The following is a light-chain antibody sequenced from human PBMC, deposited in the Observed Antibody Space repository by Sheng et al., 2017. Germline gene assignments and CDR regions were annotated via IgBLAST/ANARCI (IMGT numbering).Light chain of an antibody. J-gene: IGKJ1*01. CDR3: HQYGSSPRT. CDR2: GAS. CDR1: QTIANNY. V-gene: IGKV3-20*01. Sequence: EIVLTQAPGTLSLSLGERATLSCRTSQTIANNYLVWIQQKPGQAPRLLIYGASNRATGIPDRFIGSGSGTDFTLTITRLEPEDFAVYYCHQYGSSPRTIGQGTKVEVK.